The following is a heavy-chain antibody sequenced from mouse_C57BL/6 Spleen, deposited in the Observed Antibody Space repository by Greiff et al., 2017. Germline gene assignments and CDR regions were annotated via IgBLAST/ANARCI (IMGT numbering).Heavy chain of an antibody. J-gene: IGHJ2*01. D-gene: IGHD1-1*01. V-gene: IGHV1-69*01. Sequence: QVQLQQPGAELVMPGASVKLSCKASGYTFTSYWMHWVKQRPGQGLEWIGEIDPSDSYTNYNQKFKGKSTLTVDKSSSTAYMQLSSLTSEDSAVYYCARGGDYYGSSPSDYWGQGTTLTVSS. CDR2: IDPSDSYT. CDR3: ARGGDYYGSSPSDY. CDR1: GYTFTSYW.